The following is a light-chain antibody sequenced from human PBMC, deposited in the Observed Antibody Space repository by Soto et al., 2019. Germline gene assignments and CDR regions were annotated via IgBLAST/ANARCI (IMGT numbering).Light chain of an antibody. J-gene: IGKJ4*01. CDR3: QQYGSSPRIT. Sequence: EIVLTQSPGTLSLSPGERATLSCRASQSVSSSYLAWYQQKPGQAPRLLIYGASSRATGIPDRFSGSGSGTDFTLTISRLEPEAFAVYYCQQYGSSPRITFGGGTKVEIK. CDR1: QSVSSSY. V-gene: IGKV3-20*01. CDR2: GAS.